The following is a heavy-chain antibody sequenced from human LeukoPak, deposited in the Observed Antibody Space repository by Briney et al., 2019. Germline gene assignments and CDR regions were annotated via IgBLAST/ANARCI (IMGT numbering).Heavy chain of an antibody. CDR2: ISGSGGST. CDR3: AKDGAGGYCSSTSCYEFDY. V-gene: IGHV3-23*01. D-gene: IGHD2-2*01. J-gene: IGHJ4*02. Sequence: GGSLRLPCAASGFTFSSYAMSWVRQAPGKGLEWVSAISGSGGSTYYADSVKGRFTISRDNSKNTLYLQMNSLRAEDTAVYFCAKDGAGGYCSSTSCYEFDYWGQGTLVTVSS. CDR1: GFTFSSYA.